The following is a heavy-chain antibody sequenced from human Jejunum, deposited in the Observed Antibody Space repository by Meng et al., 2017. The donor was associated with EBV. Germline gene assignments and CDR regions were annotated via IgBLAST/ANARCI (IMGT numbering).Heavy chain of an antibody. CDR3: ASPPGGGTGGY. CDR2: ISSGGTTI. D-gene: IGHD2-8*02. Sequence: QGQLGESGGGLVKPGGSLRLSCEVSGFTFSDSSMSWMRQAPGKGLEWVSYISSGGTTIYYADSVKGRFTISRDNGKNSLYLEMNSLRADDTAMYYCASPPGGGTGGYWGQGTLVTVSS. J-gene: IGHJ4*02. CDR1: GFTFSDSS. V-gene: IGHV3-11*01.